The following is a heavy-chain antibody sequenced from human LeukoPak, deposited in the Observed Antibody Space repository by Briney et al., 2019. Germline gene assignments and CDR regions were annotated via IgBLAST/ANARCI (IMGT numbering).Heavy chain of an antibody. CDR3: ARAPFREYSSSFDY. V-gene: IGHV1-2*02. CDR2: INPNTGGT. D-gene: IGHD4-11*01. J-gene: IGHJ4*02. Sequence: ASVKVSCKASGYTFTGYYLHWVRQAPGEGLEWMGWINPNTGGTYYGQEFQGRATMTSETSINTAYMELTRLRSDDTAVYYCARAPFREYSSSFDYWGQGTLVTVSS. CDR1: GYTFTGYY.